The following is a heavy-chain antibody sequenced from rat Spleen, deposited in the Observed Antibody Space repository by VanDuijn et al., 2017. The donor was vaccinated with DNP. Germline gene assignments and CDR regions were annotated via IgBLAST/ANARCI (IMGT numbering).Heavy chain of an antibody. V-gene: IGHV3-1*01. Sequence: EVQLQELGPGLVKPSQSLSLTCSVTGFSITTNYWGWIRKFPGNKMEWVGHISYSGSTSYNPSLKSRISITRDTSKNQFFLQLNSVITEDTATYYCVRWVRALDYWGQGVMVTVSS. CDR3: VRWVRALDY. CDR2: ISYSGST. CDR1: GFSITTNY. J-gene: IGHJ2*01. D-gene: IGHD4-1*01.